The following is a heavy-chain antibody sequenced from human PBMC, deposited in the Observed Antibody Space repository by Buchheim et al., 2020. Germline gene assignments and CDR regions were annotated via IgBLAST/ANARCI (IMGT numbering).Heavy chain of an antibody. D-gene: IGHD6-25*01. CDR2: IWYDGSNK. CDR1: GFTFSNYD. V-gene: IGHV3-33*01. CDR3: ARDQRQYFDY. J-gene: IGHJ4*02. Sequence: QVQLVESGGGVVQPGRSLRLSCAASGFTFSNYDMHWVRQAPGKGLEWVALIWYDGSNKYYTDSVKGRFTLSRDNSKNTVYLQMNSLRAEDTGVYYCARDQRQYFDYWGQVTL.